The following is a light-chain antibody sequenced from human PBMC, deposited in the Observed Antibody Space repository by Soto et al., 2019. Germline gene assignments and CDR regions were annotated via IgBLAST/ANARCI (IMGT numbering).Light chain of an antibody. CDR1: QSFRGL. V-gene: IGKV3-11*01. J-gene: IGKJ5*01. CDR3: QKRHMWPIT. CDR2: DAY. Sequence: EVVLTQSPVTLSVSPGERATLSSRASQSFRGLLAWYQQKPGQAPRLLIYDAYNRATGIPPRFSGSGSGTDFTLTISSLEPEDSAVYYCQKRHMWPITFGQGTRLDIK.